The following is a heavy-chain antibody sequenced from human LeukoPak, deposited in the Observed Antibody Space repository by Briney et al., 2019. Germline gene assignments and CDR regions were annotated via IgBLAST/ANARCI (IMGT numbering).Heavy chain of an antibody. CDR1: GFTFSSYW. V-gene: IGHV3-7*04. CDR3: AREPYYNAGTYFPI. D-gene: IGHD3-10*01. Sequence: PGGSLRLSCAASGFTFSSYWMTWVRQAPGKGLEWVANIKQDGSEKHYVDSVKGRFTISRDNSKNTLYLQMNSLSAEDTAIYYCAREPYYNAGTYFPIWGQGTMVTVSS. J-gene: IGHJ3*02. CDR2: IKQDGSEK.